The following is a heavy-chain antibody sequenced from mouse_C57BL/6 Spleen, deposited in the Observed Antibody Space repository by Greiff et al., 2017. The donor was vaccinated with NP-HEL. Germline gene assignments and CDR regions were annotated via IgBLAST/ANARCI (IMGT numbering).Heavy chain of an antibody. Sequence: QVQLQQSGAELVKPGASVKISCKASGYAFSSYWMTWVKQRPGKGLEWIGQIYPGDGDTNYNGKFKGKATLTADKSSSTAYMQLSSLTSEDSAVYFCARSGDYDGFAYWGQGTLVTVSA. J-gene: IGHJ3*01. V-gene: IGHV1-80*01. CDR1: GYAFSSYW. CDR2: IYPGDGDT. D-gene: IGHD2-4*01. CDR3: ARSGDYDGFAY.